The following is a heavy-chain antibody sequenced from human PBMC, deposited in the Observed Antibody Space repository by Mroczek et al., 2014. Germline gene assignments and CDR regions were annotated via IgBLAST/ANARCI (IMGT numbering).Heavy chain of an antibody. D-gene: IGHD6-6*01. V-gene: IGHV4-34*01. CDR2: INHSGST. CDR1: GGSFSGYY. CDR3: ARGRVYSSSSSALDY. Sequence: QVQLQQWGAGLLKPSETLSLTCAVYGGSFSGYYWSWIRQPPGKGLEWIGEINHSGSTNYNPSLKSRVTISVDTSKNQFSLKLSSVTAADTAVYYCARGRVYSSSSSALDYWGQGTLVTVSS. J-gene: IGHJ4*02.